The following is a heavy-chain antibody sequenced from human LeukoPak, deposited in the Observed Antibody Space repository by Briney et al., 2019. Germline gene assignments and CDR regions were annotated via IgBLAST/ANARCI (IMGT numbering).Heavy chain of an antibody. CDR1: GGSFSTSSYF. J-gene: IGHJ4*02. CDR2: IYYNGST. D-gene: IGHD4-11*01. Sequence: PSETLSLTCIVSGGSFSTSSYFWGWIRQPPGKGLEWIGSIYYNGSTYYNPSLKSRDTISEDTSKNRFSLNVPSLTAADTAIYYCARAPYNSKNYITDCGRGTLVTVSS. CDR3: ARAPYNSKNYITD. V-gene: IGHV4-39*07.